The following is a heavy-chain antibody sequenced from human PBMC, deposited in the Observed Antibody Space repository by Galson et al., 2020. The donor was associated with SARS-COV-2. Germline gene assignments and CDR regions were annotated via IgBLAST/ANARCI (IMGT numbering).Heavy chain of an antibody. CDR3: ARVGCSGGSCYWNAFDI. D-gene: IGHD2-15*01. CDR1: GFTFSSYD. CDR2: IGTAGDT. Sequence: GESPKIYCAASGFTFSSYDMHWVRQATGKGLEWVSAIGTAGDTYYPGSVKGRFTISRENAKNSLYLQMNSLRAGDTAVYYCARVGCSGGSCYWNAFDIWGQGTMVTVSS. J-gene: IGHJ3*02. V-gene: IGHV3-13*01.